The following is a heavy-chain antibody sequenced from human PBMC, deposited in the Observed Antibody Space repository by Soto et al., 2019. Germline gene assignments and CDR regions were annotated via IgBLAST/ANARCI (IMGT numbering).Heavy chain of an antibody. Sequence: EVQLLESGGGLVQPGGSLRLSCAASGFTFSSYAMSWVRQAPGKGLEWVSAISGSGGSTYYAHSVKGRFTISRDNSKNTLYLQMNSLRAEDTAVYYCAKDRYAPEYYFDYWGQGTLVTVSS. CDR1: GFTFSSYA. J-gene: IGHJ4*02. V-gene: IGHV3-23*01. D-gene: IGHD2-2*01. CDR2: ISGSGGST. CDR3: AKDRYAPEYYFDY.